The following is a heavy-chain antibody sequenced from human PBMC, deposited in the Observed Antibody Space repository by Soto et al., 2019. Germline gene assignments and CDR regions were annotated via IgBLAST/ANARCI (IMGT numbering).Heavy chain of an antibody. CDR1: GGSFSGYY. J-gene: IGHJ4*02. CDR3: ARGRSKRDTAMAEIDY. Sequence: SETLSLTCAVYGGSFSGYYWSWIRQPPGKGLEWIGEINHSGSTNYNPSLKSRVTISVDTSKNQFSLKLSSVTAADTAVYYCARGRSKRDTAMAEIDYWGQGTLVTVSS. CDR2: INHSGST. D-gene: IGHD5-18*01. V-gene: IGHV4-34*01.